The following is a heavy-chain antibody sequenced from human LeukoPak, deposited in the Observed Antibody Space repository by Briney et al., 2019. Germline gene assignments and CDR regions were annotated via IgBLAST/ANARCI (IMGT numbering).Heavy chain of an antibody. CDR2: IYYSGTT. V-gene: IGHV4-61*01. Sequence: PSETLSLTCTVSGGSVSSGSYYWTWIRQPPGKGLERIGYIYYSGTTNYNPSLKSRVTISVDTSKNQFSLKLGSVTAADTAVYYCARVGIAVASPFFDYWGQGTLVTVSS. J-gene: IGHJ4*02. CDR3: ARVGIAVASPFFDY. D-gene: IGHD6-19*01. CDR1: GGSVSSGSYY.